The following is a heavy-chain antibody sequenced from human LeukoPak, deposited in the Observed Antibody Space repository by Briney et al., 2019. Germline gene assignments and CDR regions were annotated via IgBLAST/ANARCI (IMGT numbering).Heavy chain of an antibody. D-gene: IGHD3-22*01. CDR3: ARHLSYYYDSSGYLPACDY. J-gene: IGHJ4*02. Sequence: SETLSLTCTVSGGSISSSSYYWGWIRQPPGKGLEWIGSIYYSGSTYYNPSLKSRVTISVDTSKNQFSLKLSSVTAADTAVYYCARHLSYYYDSSGYLPACDYWGQGTLFTVSS. V-gene: IGHV4-39*01. CDR1: GGSISSSSYY. CDR2: IYYSGST.